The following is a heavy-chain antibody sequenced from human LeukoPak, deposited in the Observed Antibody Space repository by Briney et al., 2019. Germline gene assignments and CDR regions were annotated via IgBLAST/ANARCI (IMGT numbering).Heavy chain of an antibody. J-gene: IGHJ4*02. CDR2: IYYSGST. Sequence: SETLSLTCTVSGGSISSSSYYWGWIRQPPGKGLEWIGSIYYSGSTYYNASLNSRISMSIDTSKNQFSLKLSSVTAADTAVYYCARFDYYDSSGFLWGQGTLVTVSS. CDR1: GGSISSSSYY. D-gene: IGHD3-22*01. V-gene: IGHV4-39*01. CDR3: ARFDYYDSSGFL.